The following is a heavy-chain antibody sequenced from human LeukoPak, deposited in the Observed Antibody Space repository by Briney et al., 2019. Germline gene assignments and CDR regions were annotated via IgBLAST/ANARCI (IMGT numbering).Heavy chain of an antibody. CDR2: IYLGDSDT. Sequence: GESLKISCKGSGYNFSNYWIGWVRQMPGKGLEWMGIIYLGDSDTRYSPSFQGQVTISADKSLVTAYLQWSSLKASDTAIYYCARPTSPAFGKEPYYFDYWGQGTLVTVSS. D-gene: IGHD2-2*01. CDR3: ARPTSPAFGKEPYYFDY. J-gene: IGHJ4*02. CDR1: GYNFSNYW. V-gene: IGHV5-51*01.